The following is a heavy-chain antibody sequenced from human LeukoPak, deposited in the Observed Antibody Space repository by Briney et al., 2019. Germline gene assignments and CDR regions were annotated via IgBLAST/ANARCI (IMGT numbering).Heavy chain of an antibody. CDR3: AKGRSSSWYGGVDY. D-gene: IGHD6-13*01. V-gene: IGHV3-23*01. CDR1: GFTFSSYA. J-gene: IGHJ4*02. CDR2: ISGSGGST. Sequence: QTGGSLRLSCAASGFTFSSYAMSWVRQAPGKGLEWVSAISGSGGSTYYADSVKGRFTISRDNSKNTLYLQMNSLRAEDTAVYYCAKGRSSSWYGGVDYWGQGTLVTVSS.